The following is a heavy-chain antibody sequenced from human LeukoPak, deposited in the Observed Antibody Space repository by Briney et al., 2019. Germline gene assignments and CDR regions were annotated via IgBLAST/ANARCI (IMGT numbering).Heavy chain of an antibody. J-gene: IGHJ6*04. V-gene: IGHV3-30*18. D-gene: IGHD3-10*01. CDR1: GFTFSSYG. CDR3: AKDHSHYYGSGSHDLDV. CDR2: ISYDGSNK. Sequence: GGSLRLSCAASGFTFSSYGMHWVRQAPGKGLEWVAVISYDGSNKYYADSVKGRFTISRDNSKNTLYLQMNSLRAEDTAVYYCAKDHSHYYGSGSHDLDVWGKGTTVTVSS.